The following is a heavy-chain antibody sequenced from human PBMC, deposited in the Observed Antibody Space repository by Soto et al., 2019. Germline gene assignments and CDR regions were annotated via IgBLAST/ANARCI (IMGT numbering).Heavy chain of an antibody. D-gene: IGHD6-13*01. V-gene: IGHV3-30*18. CDR3: AKYSSSWYDAFDI. CDR1: GFTFSSYG. Sequence: GGSLRLSCAASGFTFSSYGMHWVRQAPGKGLEWVAVISYDGSNKYYADSVKGRFTISRDNSKNTLYLQMNSLRAEDTAVYYCAKYSSSWYDAFDIWGQGTMVTVSS. CDR2: ISYDGSNK. J-gene: IGHJ3*02.